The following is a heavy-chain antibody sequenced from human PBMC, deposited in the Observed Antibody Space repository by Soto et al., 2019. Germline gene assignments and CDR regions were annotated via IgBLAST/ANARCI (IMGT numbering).Heavy chain of an antibody. CDR1: GDSLRGQS. D-gene: IGHD3-9*01. CDR3: AREDSNDWSGESLDV. Sequence: SETLSLTXAVVGDSLRGQSWNWIRQSPGKGLEWIGELDQSGGTNYNPSLKSRAIISDDTSKNQFSLTLTSVTAADTAVYYCAREDSNDWSGESLDVWGQGTTVTVSS. CDR2: LDQSGGT. V-gene: IGHV4-34*01. J-gene: IGHJ6*02.